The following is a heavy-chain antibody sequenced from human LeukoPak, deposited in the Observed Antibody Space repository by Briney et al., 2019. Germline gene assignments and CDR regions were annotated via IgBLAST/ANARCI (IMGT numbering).Heavy chain of an antibody. Sequence: KPSETLSLTCTVSGGSISSGDYYWSWFRQPPGKGLEWIGYIYYSGTTYYNPSLRSRVTLSVDTSKNQFSLRLNSVTAADTAVYYCARKRYDDPYFFDYWGQGTLVTVSS. D-gene: IGHD3-22*01. J-gene: IGHJ4*02. CDR3: ARKRYDDPYFFDY. V-gene: IGHV4-30-4*01. CDR1: GGSISSGDYY. CDR2: IYYSGTT.